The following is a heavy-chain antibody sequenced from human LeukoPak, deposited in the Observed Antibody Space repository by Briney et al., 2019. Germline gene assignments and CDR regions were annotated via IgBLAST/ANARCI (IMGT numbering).Heavy chain of an antibody. CDR3: AKVGVVVVSFDY. CDR1: GFTFSSYA. Sequence: GGSLRLSCAACGFTFSSYAMSWVRQAPGKGLEWVSAISGSGGSTYYADSVKGRFTISRDNSKNTLYLQMNSLRAEDTAVYYCAKVGVVVVSFDYWGQGTLVTVSS. D-gene: IGHD3-22*01. J-gene: IGHJ4*02. V-gene: IGHV3-23*01. CDR2: ISGSGGST.